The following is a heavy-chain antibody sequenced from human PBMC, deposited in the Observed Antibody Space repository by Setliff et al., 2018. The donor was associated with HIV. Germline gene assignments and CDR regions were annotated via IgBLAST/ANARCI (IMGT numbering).Heavy chain of an antibody. CDR1: GGSFPAYY. CDR2: INYSGET. Sequence: SETLSLTCAAYGGSFPAYYWNWVRQPPGKGLEWIGEINYSGETTYNPSLKSRVNMFIDTSKKQFSLKLSSVTAADTAVYYCVRQHGDYAFGSWGQGTLVTVSS. CDR3: VRQHGDYAFGS. D-gene: IGHD4-17*01. V-gene: IGHV4-34*01. J-gene: IGHJ5*01.